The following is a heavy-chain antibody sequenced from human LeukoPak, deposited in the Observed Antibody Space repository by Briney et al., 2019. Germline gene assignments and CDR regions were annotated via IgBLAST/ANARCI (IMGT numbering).Heavy chain of an antibody. CDR3: AKDLGVTMVRDASYGMDV. V-gene: IGHV3-30*18. D-gene: IGHD3-10*01. Sequence: GRSLRLSCAASGFTFSSYGMHWVRQAPGKGLEWVAVISYDGSNKYYADSVKGRFTISRDNSKNTLYLQMNSLRAEDTAVYYCAKDLGVTMVRDASYGMDVWGKGTTVTVPS. CDR1: GFTFSSYG. CDR2: ISYDGSNK. J-gene: IGHJ6*04.